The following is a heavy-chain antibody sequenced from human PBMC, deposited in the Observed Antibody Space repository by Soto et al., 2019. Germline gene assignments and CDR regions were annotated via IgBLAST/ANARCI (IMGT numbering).Heavy chain of an antibody. Sequence: QVQLVQSGAEVKKPGSSVKVSCKASGGSFGNSAINWVRQTPGQGLEWLGGFIPVYRTLNYAQKFQGSVTITADESTGTAYMTLSSLVSDDTAVYYCATGVIWIGYFTVDSWGQGTRVTVSS. J-gene: IGHJ4*02. CDR1: GGSFGNSA. D-gene: IGHD3-3*01. CDR2: FIPVYRTL. V-gene: IGHV1-69*01. CDR3: ATGVIWIGYFTVDS.